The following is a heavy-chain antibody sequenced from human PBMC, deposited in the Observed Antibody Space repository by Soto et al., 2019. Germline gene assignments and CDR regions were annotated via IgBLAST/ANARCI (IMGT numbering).Heavy chain of an antibody. CDR3: AKDRHPDGLWDIDY. J-gene: IGHJ4*02. D-gene: IGHD1-26*01. CDR2: IIGSGGVT. CDR1: GFALATYT. Sequence: GGFLRLSCVASGFALATYTVSWVRQAPGKGLEWVSSIIGSGGVTQYADSVRGRFTISRDNSENTLFLQMNGLRVDDTAIYYCAKDRHPDGLWDIDYWGQGTLVTVSS. V-gene: IGHV3-23*01.